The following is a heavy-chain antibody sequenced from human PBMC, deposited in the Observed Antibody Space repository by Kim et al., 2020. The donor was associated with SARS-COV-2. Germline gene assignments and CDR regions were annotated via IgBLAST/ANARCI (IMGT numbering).Heavy chain of an antibody. J-gene: IGHJ4*02. CDR2: IYYSGST. D-gene: IGHD6-6*01. Sequence: PSETLSLTCSVSGGSVTSYYWSWIRQPPGKGLEWIGYIYYSGSTNYNPSLRSRVTISVDTSKNQFSLKLSSVTAADTAVYYCARLQYSSPPGMVDCWGQGTLVTVSS. CDR3: ARLQYSSPPGMVDC. CDR1: GGSVTSYY. V-gene: IGHV4-59*02.